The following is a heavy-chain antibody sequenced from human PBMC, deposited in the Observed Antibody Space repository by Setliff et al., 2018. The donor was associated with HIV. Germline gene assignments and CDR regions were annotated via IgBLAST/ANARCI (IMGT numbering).Heavy chain of an antibody. J-gene: IGHJ3*02. Sequence: PGGSLRLSCEASGFTLSSYSMNWVRQAPGKGLEWVSYISSSGSTIYYADSVKGRFTISRDNAKNSLYLQMNSLRAEDTAVYYCARYGGSGSYFAFDIWGQGTMVTVSS. CDR3: ARYGGSGSYFAFDI. D-gene: IGHD3-10*01. CDR2: ISSSGSTI. CDR1: GFTLSSYS. V-gene: IGHV3-48*04.